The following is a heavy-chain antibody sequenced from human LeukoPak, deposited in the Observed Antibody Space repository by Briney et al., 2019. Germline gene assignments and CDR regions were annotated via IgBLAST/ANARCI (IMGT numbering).Heavy chain of an antibody. V-gene: IGHV1-69*13. CDR1: GGTFSSYT. CDR3: AREKVDTAMVPFDY. Sequence: SVKVSCKASGGTFSSYTISWVRQAPGQGLEWMGGIIPIFGTANYAQKFQGRVTITADESTSTAYMYLSSLTSEDTAVYYCAREKVDTAMVPFDYWGQGTLVTVSS. CDR2: IIPIFGTA. D-gene: IGHD5-18*01. J-gene: IGHJ4*02.